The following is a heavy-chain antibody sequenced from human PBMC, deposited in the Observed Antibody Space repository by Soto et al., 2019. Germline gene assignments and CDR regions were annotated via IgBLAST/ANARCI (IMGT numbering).Heavy chain of an antibody. CDR3: ARQWGGDY. J-gene: IGHJ4*02. V-gene: IGHV4-59*08. Sequence: QVQLQESGPGLVKPSETLSLTCTVSGGSIGSHYWSWIRQPPGEGLEWIGRASYSGSPNYNTSLKSRVTISIDTSKNQFSLKLTSVTAADTAVYYCARQWGGDYWGQGTLVTVSS. CDR1: GGSIGSHY. CDR2: ASYSGSP. D-gene: IGHD3-16*01.